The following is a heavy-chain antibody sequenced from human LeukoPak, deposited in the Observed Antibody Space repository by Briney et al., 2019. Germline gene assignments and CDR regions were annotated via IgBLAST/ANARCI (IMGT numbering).Heavy chain of an antibody. CDR3: ARVDYGDYGFDY. D-gene: IGHD4-17*01. CDR2: IXSGGST. J-gene: IGHJ4*02. CDR1: XXXXXXXX. Sequence: PGGSXRLSXAAXXXXXXXXXXXXVXXXXXXXXXWXSVIXSGGSTXYAXSVKXXFTISRDNSKNTLYLQMNSLRAEXTAVYYCARVDYGDYGFDYWGQGTLVTVSS. V-gene: IGHV3-66*01.